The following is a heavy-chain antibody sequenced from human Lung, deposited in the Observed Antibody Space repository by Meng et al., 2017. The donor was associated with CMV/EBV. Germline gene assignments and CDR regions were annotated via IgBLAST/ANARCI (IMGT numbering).Heavy chain of an antibody. D-gene: IGHD6-13*01. V-gene: IGHV1-2*02. J-gene: IGHJ2*01. CDR2: INPNNGDT. CDR1: GYTSTDYY. Sequence: ASXXVSXKASGYTSTDYYMHWVRQAPGQGLEWMGWINPNNGDTKYARKFQGRVTVTRDTSLNTAYVELSRLRSDDTAVYYCAREELNISADRFIEYWYFDLWGRGTLVTVSS. CDR3: AREELNISADRFIEYWYFDL.